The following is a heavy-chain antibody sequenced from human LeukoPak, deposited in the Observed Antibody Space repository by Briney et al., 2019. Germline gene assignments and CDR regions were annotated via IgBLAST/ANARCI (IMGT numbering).Heavy chain of an antibody. CDR2: ISYDGSNK. J-gene: IGHJ4*02. Sequence: PGRTLRLSCAASGFTFSSYAMHWVRQAPGKGLEWVAVISYDGSNKYYADSVKGRFTISRDNSKNTLYLQMNSLRAEDTAVYYCARHLATTITIFGVIDYWGQGTLVTVSS. D-gene: IGHD3-3*01. CDR1: GFTFSSYA. CDR3: ARHLATTITIFGVIDY. V-gene: IGHV3-30*04.